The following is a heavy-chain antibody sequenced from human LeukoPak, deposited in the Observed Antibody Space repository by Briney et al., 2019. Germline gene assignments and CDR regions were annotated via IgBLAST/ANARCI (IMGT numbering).Heavy chain of an antibody. CDR3: ARPIAAAGSGAFDI. V-gene: IGHV3-53*01. D-gene: IGHD6-13*01. CDR1: GFTFSGFG. J-gene: IGHJ3*02. Sequence: GGSLRLSCAASGFTFSGFGMHWVRQAPGKGLEWVSVIYSGGSTYYADSVKGRFTISRDNSKNTLYLQMNSLRAEDTAVYYCARPIAAAGSGAFDIWGQGTMVTVSS. CDR2: IYSGGST.